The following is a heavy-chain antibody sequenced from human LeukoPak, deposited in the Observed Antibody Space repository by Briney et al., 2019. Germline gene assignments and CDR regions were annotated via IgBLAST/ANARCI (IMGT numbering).Heavy chain of an antibody. CDR1: GASFSGYY. CDR3: ARGRLRFLEMDV. Sequence: PSETLSLTCAVYGASFSGYYWAWIRQPPGKGLEWIGEINHTGSTTYNPSLKSRVTMSVDTHKNRFSLKLTSVTAADTAVYYCARGRLRFLEMDVWGKGTMVTVSS. V-gene: IGHV4-34*01. CDR2: INHTGST. J-gene: IGHJ6*04. D-gene: IGHD3-3*01.